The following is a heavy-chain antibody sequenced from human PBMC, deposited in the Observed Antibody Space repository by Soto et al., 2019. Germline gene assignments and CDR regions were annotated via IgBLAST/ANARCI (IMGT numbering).Heavy chain of an antibody. CDR1: GFTFSKYA. J-gene: IGHJ4*02. CDR2: ISGGGDST. D-gene: IGHD1-1*01. V-gene: IGHV3-23*01. Sequence: EVQVLESGGGLVQPGGSLRLSCAASGFTFSKYAMRWVRQAPGKGLEWVSSISGGGDSTYYPDSVKGRFTISRDNSKNALYLQMNSQRAEDTAVYFCAKDLSGGTGYLDYWGQGTLVTVSS. CDR3: AKDLSGGTGYLDY.